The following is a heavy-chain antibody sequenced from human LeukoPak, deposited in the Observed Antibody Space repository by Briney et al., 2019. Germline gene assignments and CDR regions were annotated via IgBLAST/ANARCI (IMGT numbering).Heavy chain of an antibody. V-gene: IGHV3-30*04. Sequence: GGSLRLSCAASGFTFSSYAMHWVRQAPGKGLEWVAVISYDGSNKYCADSVKGRFTISRDNSKNTLYLQMNSLRAEDTAVYYCAREFTLGTPTGEVSFDYWGQGTLVTVSS. CDR3: AREFTLGTPTGEVSFDY. D-gene: IGHD7-27*01. CDR1: GFTFSSYA. CDR2: ISYDGSNK. J-gene: IGHJ4*02.